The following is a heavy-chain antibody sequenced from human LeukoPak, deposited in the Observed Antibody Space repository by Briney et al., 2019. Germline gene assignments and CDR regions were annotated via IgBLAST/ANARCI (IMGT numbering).Heavy chain of an antibody. CDR1: GGSFSGFY. V-gene: IGHV4-34*01. J-gene: IGHJ6*03. CDR2: INHSGST. CDR3: ARVGDLFGAHRVRGLPPDYYYMDV. D-gene: IGHD3-10*01. Sequence: SETLSLTCAVYGGSFSGFYWSWIRQPPGKGLEWIGEINHSGSTNYNPSLKSRVTISVDTPKNQFSLKLTSVTAADTAVYYCARVGDLFGAHRVRGLPPDYYYMDVWGKGTTVTVSS.